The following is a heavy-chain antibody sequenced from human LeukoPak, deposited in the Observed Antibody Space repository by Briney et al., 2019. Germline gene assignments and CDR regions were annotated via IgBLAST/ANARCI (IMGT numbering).Heavy chain of an antibody. CDR2: INPNSGDT. CDR1: GYTFSGYY. CDR3: ARGGYCSSRGCCTIDY. V-gene: IGHV1-2*02. J-gene: IGHJ4*02. Sequence: ASVKVSCKASGYTFSGYYLHWVRQAPGQGLEWMGWINPNSGDTNYAQKFQGTVTMTRDTSISTAYMERSRLSSDDAAVYYCARGGYCSSRGCCTIDYWGQGTLVTVSS. D-gene: IGHD2-2*01.